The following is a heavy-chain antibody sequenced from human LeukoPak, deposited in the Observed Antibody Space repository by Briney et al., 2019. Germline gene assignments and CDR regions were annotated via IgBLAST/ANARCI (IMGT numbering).Heavy chain of an antibody. CDR2: INHSGST. D-gene: IGHD3-3*02. CDR1: GGSISSYY. CDR3: ARGRAFFD. V-gene: IGHV4-34*01. Sequence: PSETLSLTCTVSGGSISSYYWSWIRQPPGKGLEWIGEINHSGSTNYNPSLKSRVTISFDTSKNQFSLKLSSVTAADTAVYYCARGRAFFDWGQGTLVTVSS. J-gene: IGHJ4*02.